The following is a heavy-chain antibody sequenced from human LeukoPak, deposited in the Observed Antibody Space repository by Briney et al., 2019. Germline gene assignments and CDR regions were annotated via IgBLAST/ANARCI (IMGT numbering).Heavy chain of an antibody. CDR2: ITSSQGRA. Sequence: GSLRLSCAASGFTFSSFALTWVRPAPGKGLEWGASITSSQGRAYTTDSVKGRFTISRDNSQSTLYLQMNNLRVEDTAVYYCSKDPNGDYIGAFDSWGQGTLVTVSS. D-gene: IGHD4-17*01. CDR1: GFTFSSFA. J-gene: IGHJ5*01. CDR3: SKDPNGDYIGAFDS. V-gene: IGHV3-23*01.